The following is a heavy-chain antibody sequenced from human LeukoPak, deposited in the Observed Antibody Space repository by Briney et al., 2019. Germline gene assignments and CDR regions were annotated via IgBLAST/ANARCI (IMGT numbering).Heavy chain of an antibody. J-gene: IGHJ3*02. V-gene: IGHV4-59*01. Sequence: SETLSLTCTVSGGSISSYYWSWLRQPPGKGLEWLGYIYYSGSTNYNPSLKSRVTISVDTSKNQFSLKLSSVTAADTAVYYCASGHRRSYYDSSGYYRDAFDIWGQGTMVTVSS. D-gene: IGHD3-22*01. CDR3: ASGHRRSYYDSSGYYRDAFDI. CDR1: GGSISSYY. CDR2: IYYSGST.